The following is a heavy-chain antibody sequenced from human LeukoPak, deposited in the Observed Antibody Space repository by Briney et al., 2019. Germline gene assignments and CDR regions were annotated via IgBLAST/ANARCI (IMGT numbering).Heavy chain of an antibody. V-gene: IGHV4-59*08. J-gene: IGHJ4*02. D-gene: IGHD2-15*01. CDR2: IYYTGST. Sequence: SETLSLTCTVSRGSISSYYWSWIRQPPGKGLEWIGYIYYTGSTNYNPSLKSRVTISVDTSKNQFSLKLSSVTAADTAVYYCARHYCSGGFCYSLLDYWGQGILVTVSS. CDR3: ARHYCSGGFCYSLLDY. CDR1: RGSISSYY.